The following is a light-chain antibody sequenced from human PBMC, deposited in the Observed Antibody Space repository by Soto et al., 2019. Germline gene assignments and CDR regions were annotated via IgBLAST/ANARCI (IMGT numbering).Light chain of an antibody. J-gene: IGLJ3*02. CDR1: SSNIGAGYD. CDR2: GNS. Sequence: QSVLTQPPSVSAAPGQRVTISCTGSSSNIGAGYDLHWYQQLPGTAPKLLIYGNSNRPSGVPDRFSGSNSGTSAALAITGLQAEEEADYYCQSYESSLRGSWVFGGGTKLTVL. CDR3: QSYESSLRGSWV. V-gene: IGLV1-40*01.